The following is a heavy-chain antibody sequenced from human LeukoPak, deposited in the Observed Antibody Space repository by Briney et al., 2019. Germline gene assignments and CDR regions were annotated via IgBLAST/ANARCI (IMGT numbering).Heavy chain of an antibody. V-gene: IGHV3-53*01. D-gene: IGHD3-10*01. J-gene: IGHJ4*02. Sequence: GGSLRLSCAASGFTVSSNYMSWVRQAPGKGLEWVSVIYSGGSTYYADSVKGRFTISRDNSKNTLYLQMNSLRAEDTAVYYCARDRPGDYYGSGSYLYWGQGTLVTVSS. CDR1: GFTVSSNY. CDR2: IYSGGST. CDR3: ARDRPGDYYGSGSYLY.